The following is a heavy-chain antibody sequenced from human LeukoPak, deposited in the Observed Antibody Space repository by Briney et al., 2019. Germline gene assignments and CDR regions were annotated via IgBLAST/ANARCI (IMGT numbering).Heavy chain of an antibody. D-gene: IGHD4-17*01. CDR1: GFTFSSYG. V-gene: IGHV3-30*18. J-gene: IGHJ4*02. CDR3: AKSFEDPLRV. CDR2: ISYDGSNK. Sequence: GGSLRLSCAASGFTFSSYGMHWVCQAPGKGLEWVAVISYDGSNKYYADSVKGRFTISRDNSKNTLYLQMNSLRAEDTAVYYCAKSFEDPLRVWGQGTLVTVSS.